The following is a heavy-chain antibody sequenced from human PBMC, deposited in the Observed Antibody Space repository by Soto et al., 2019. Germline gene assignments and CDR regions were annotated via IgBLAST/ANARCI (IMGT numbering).Heavy chain of an antibody. J-gene: IGHJ4*02. CDR3: ARPANTVADHFDL. V-gene: IGHV5-51*01. D-gene: IGHD4-17*01. CDR1: GCRFSSSW. CDR2: XYXXDXXX. Sequence: GEALKISCQGTGCRFSSSWSVWVRQMPGKGLEXLGXXYXXDXXXXXSXXXQRQVTISADQSINTAYLQWDSLKASDTAIYYCARPANTVADHFDLWGQGTPVTVSS.